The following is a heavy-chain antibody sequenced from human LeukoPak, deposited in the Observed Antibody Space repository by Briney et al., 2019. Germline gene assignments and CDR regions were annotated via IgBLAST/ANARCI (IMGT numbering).Heavy chain of an antibody. J-gene: IGHJ4*02. D-gene: IGHD6-19*01. CDR2: ISYSGST. V-gene: IGHV4-59*01. Sequence: PSETLSLTCTVSGGSISSYYWSWIRQPPGKGLEWIGYISYSGSTNHNPSLKSRVTISVDTSRNQFSLKLSSVTAADTAVYYCARAQWLVLRGYFDYWGQGTLVTVSS. CDR3: ARAQWLVLRGYFDY. CDR1: GGSISSYY.